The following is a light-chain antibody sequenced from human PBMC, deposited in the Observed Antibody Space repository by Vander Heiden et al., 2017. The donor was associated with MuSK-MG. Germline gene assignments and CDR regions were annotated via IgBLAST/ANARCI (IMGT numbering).Light chain of an antibody. CDR3: MQTLQTPLT. CDR2: LCS. Sequence: DIEMTQSPLSLPVTAGDRASISCTSSQSLLHRNGYNYLDWNLQKPGPSPQSLIYLCSNRAFGVPDRFSCSGSGTDFTLKISSVEVEAVGIYYCMQTLQTPLTFGQGTRLEIK. J-gene: IGKJ5*01. V-gene: IGKV2-28*01. CDR1: QSLLHRNGYNY.